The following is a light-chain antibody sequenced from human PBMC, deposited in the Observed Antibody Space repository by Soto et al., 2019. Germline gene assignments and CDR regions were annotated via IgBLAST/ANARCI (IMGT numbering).Light chain of an antibody. J-gene: IGKJ2*01. CDR1: QSVSSSY. CDR2: SAS. Sequence: EIVLTQSPGTLSLSPGERATLSCRASQSVSSSYLAWYQQKPGQAPRLLIYSASSRATGIPDRFSGSGSGTDFTLTISRLEPEDFALYYCHQYGISPQTFGQGTNLDIK. V-gene: IGKV3-20*01. CDR3: HQYGISPQT.